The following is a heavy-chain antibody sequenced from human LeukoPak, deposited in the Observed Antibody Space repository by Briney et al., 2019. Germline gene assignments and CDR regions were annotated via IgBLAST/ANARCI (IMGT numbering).Heavy chain of an antibody. CDR2: INSDGSST. CDR3: ARGHRDGYYYYGMDV. Sequence: GGSLRLSCAASGFTFSSYGMSWVRQAPGKGLVWVSRINSDGSSTSYADSVKGRFTISRDNAKNTLYLQMNSLRAEDTAVYYCARGHRDGYYYYGMDVWGQGTTVTVSS. V-gene: IGHV3-74*01. J-gene: IGHJ6*02. CDR1: GFTFSSYG.